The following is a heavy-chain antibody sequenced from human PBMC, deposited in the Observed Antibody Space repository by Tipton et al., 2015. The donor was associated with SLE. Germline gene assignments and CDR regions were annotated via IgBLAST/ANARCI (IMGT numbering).Heavy chain of an antibody. J-gene: IGHJ5*02. CDR1: GYSISSGYY. CDR2: IYHSGST. V-gene: IGHV4-38-2*02. Sequence: TLSLTCAVSGYSISSGYYWGWIRQPPGKGLEWIGSIYHSGSTYYNPSLKSRVTISVDTSKTQFSLKLSSVTAADTAVYYCARDGSIAAAGTGSHHWGQGTRVTVCS. CDR3: ARDGSIAAAGTGSHH. D-gene: IGHD6-13*01.